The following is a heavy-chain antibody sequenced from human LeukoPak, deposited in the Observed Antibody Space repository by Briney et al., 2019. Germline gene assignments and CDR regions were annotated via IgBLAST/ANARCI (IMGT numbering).Heavy chain of an antibody. CDR1: GFTFISYE. V-gene: IGHV3-48*03. J-gene: IGHJ4*02. CDR3: ARGGRYYYGSGRLDY. Sequence: GGSLRLSCAVSGFTFISYEMNWVRQAPGEGVEWVSYISSSGSTIYYADPVKGRFTISRDNTRNSLYLQMTSLRAEDTAVYYCARGGRYYYGSGRLDYWGQGTLVTVSS. CDR2: ISSSGSTI. D-gene: IGHD3-10*01.